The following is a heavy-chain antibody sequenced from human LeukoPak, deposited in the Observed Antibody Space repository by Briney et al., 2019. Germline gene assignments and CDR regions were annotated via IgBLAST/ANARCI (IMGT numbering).Heavy chain of an antibody. D-gene: IGHD2-2*02. Sequence: PGGSLRLSCAASGFTFSNYSMSWVRQAPGKGLEWVSSISGSDTSTYYADSVKGRFTISRDNSKNTLELQMNSLRAEDTAVYYCTKARSASSSSCYNYWGQGILGTVSS. J-gene: IGHJ4*02. V-gene: IGHV3-23*01. CDR2: ISGSDTST. CDR1: GFTFSNYS. CDR3: TKARSASSSSCYNY.